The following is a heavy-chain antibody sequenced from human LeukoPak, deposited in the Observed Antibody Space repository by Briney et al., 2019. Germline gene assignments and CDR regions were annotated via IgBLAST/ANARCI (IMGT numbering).Heavy chain of an antibody. CDR2: INHSGST. V-gene: IGHV4-34*01. Sequence: SETLSLTCAVYGGSFSGYYWSWIRQPPGKGLEWIGEINHSGSTNYNPSLKSRVTISVDTSKNRFSLKLSSVTAADTAVYYCARFTYYDSSWGQGTLVTVSS. D-gene: IGHD3-3*01. CDR1: GGSFSGYY. J-gene: IGHJ5*02. CDR3: ARFTYYDSS.